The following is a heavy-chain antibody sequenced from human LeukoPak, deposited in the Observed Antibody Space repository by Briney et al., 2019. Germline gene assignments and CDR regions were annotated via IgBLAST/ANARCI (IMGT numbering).Heavy chain of an antibody. D-gene: IGHD5-12*01. CDR1: GFTFSSYA. V-gene: IGHV3-30*18. Sequence: GGSLRLSCAASGFTFSSYAMSWVRQAPGKGLEWVAVISYDGSNKYYADSVKGRLTISRDNSKNTLYLQMNSLRAEDTAVYYCAKDRLPQWRLGLSDYWGQGTLVTVSS. J-gene: IGHJ4*02. CDR3: AKDRLPQWRLGLSDY. CDR2: ISYDGSNK.